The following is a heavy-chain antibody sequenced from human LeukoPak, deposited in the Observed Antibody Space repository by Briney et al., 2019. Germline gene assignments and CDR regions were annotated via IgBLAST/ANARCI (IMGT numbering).Heavy chain of an antibody. CDR3: AKEGTPYSSSWNSGWFDP. V-gene: IGHV3-30*18. CDR2: ISYDGSNK. J-gene: IGHJ5*02. D-gene: IGHD6-13*01. CDR1: GFTFSSYG. Sequence: GGSLRLSCAASGFTFSSYGMHWVRQAPGKGLEWVAVISYDGSNKYYADSVKGRFTISRDNSKNTLYLQMNSLRAEDTAVYYCAKEGTPYSSSWNSGWFDPWGQGTLVTVSS.